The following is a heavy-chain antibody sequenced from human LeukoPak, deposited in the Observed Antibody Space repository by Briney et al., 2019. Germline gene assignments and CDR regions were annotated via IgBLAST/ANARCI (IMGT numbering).Heavy chain of an antibody. CDR3: AKDIGDIVVVVAARPGAFDI. CDR1: GFTFDDYA. D-gene: IGHD2-15*01. J-gene: IGHJ3*02. Sequence: GGSLRLSCAASGFTFDDYAMHWVRQAPGKGLEGVSGISWNSGSIGYADSVKGRFTISRDNTKNSLYLQMNSLRAEDTALYYCAKDIGDIVVVVAARPGAFDIWGQGTMVTVSS. V-gene: IGHV3-9*01. CDR2: ISWNSGSI.